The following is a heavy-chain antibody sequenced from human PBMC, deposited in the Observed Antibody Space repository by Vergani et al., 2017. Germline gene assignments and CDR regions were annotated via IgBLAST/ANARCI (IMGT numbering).Heavy chain of an antibody. Sequence: QVQLVQSGAEVKKPGSSVKVSCKASGGTFSSYTISWVRQAPGQGLEWMGRIIPILGIANYAQKFQGRVTITADKSTSTAYMELSSLRSEDTSVYYCARVTISDPSDDLEWLLTYYYYGMDVWGQGTTVTVSS. V-gene: IGHV1-69*02. D-gene: IGHD3-3*01. CDR1: GGTFSSYT. CDR3: ARVTISDPSDDLEWLLTYYYYGMDV. CDR2: IIPILGIA. J-gene: IGHJ6*02.